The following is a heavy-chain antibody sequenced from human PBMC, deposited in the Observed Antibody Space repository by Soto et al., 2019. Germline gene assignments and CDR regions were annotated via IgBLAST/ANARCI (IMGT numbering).Heavy chain of an antibody. V-gene: IGHV1-8*01. CDR2: MNPSSGKT. Sequence: QVQLVQSGAEVKTPGASVKVSCKASGYTFTDYDINWVRQAPGQGLEWVGRMNPSSGKTDYAQNFQARVTMNRDTSISTAYLELSNLGYEDTAVFYCSTWGPDGWYTGFFWGQGTLVTVAS. J-gene: IGHJ4*02. CDR1: GYTFTDYD. CDR3: STWGPDGWYTGFF. D-gene: IGHD6-19*01.